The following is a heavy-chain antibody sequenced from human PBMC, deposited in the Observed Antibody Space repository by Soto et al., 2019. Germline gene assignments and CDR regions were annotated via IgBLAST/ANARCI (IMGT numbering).Heavy chain of an antibody. Sequence: QVQLVQSGAEVKPPGSSVKVSCKASGGAFISYTINWVRQAPGRRLEWMGRIIPILNVTNYAQTFQGRVTITADKSNSTAYMELSSLRSADTAVYFGPKGAGYFDYRGQGTLVTVSS. J-gene: IGHJ4*02. CDR2: IIPILNVT. V-gene: IGHV1-69*02. CDR1: GGAFISYT. CDR3: PKGAGYFDY.